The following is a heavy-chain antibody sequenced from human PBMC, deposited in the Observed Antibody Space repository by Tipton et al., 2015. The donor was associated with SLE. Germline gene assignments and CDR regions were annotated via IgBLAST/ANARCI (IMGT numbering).Heavy chain of an antibody. Sequence: SLRLSCSASGFTFSSYAMHWVRQAPGKGLEYVSAISSNGGSTYYADSVKGRFTISRDNSKNTLYLQMNSLRAEDTAVYYCARAPRYSSGYYYYMDVWGKGTTVTVSS. CDR2: ISSNGGST. CDR1: GFTFSSYA. D-gene: IGHD6-19*01. CDR3: ARAPRYSSGYYYYMDV. J-gene: IGHJ6*03. V-gene: IGHV3-64*04.